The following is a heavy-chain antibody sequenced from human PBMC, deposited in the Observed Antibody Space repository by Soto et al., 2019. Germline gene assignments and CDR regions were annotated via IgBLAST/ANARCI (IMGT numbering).Heavy chain of an antibody. J-gene: IGHJ6*03. CDR1: GGSISSYY. V-gene: IGHV4-59*01. CDR2: IYYSGST. CDR3: ARAWNYYYYYYMDV. D-gene: IGHD5-12*01. Sequence: SETLSLTCTVSGGSISSYYWSWIRQPPGKGLEWIGYIYYSGSTNYNPSLKSRVTISVDTSKNQFSLKLSSVTAADTAVYYCARAWNYYYYYYMDVWGKGTTVTVSS.